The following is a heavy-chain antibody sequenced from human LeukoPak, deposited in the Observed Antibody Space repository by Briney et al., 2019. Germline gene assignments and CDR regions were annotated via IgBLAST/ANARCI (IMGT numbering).Heavy chain of an antibody. Sequence: PSETLSLTCAVYGGSFSGYYWSWIRQPPGKGLEWIGEINHSGSTNYNPSLKSRVTISVDTSKNQFSLKLSSVTAADTAVYYCARDLLPGIAVAGLGYWGQGTLVTVSS. CDR1: GGSFSGYY. CDR2: INHSGST. D-gene: IGHD6-19*01. V-gene: IGHV4-34*01. CDR3: ARDLLPGIAVAGLGY. J-gene: IGHJ4*02.